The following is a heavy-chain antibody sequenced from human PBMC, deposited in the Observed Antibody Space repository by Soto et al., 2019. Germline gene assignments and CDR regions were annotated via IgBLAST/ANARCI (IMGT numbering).Heavy chain of an antibody. J-gene: IGHJ6*03. D-gene: IGHD1-26*01. CDR3: ARGILLNVFGVGIMGNEYDMDV. Sequence: QVQLVQSGPEVKKPGASVKVSCKASGYTFTSYDINWVRQATGQGLEWMGRMNPNSGNTDYAGKSQGKVTMTRGTPIDTAYMELGRLTPEETAVYYWARGILLNVFGVGIMGNEYDMDVCGKGTAVIVSS. V-gene: IGHV1-8*01. CDR1: GYTFTSYD. CDR2: MNPNSGNT.